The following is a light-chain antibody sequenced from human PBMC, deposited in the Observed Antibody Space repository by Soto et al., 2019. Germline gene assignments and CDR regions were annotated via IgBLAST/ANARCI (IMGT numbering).Light chain of an antibody. CDR3: QQYNSYSPT. J-gene: IGKJ1*01. CDR1: QSISSW. Sequence: DIQMSNSSSTLSASVGDRVTITCRASQSISSWLACYQQKPGKAPKLLIYKASSLESGVPSRFSGSGSGTEFTLTISSLQTDDGATYYGQQYNSYSPTFGQGTKVDIK. CDR2: KAS. V-gene: IGKV1-5*03.